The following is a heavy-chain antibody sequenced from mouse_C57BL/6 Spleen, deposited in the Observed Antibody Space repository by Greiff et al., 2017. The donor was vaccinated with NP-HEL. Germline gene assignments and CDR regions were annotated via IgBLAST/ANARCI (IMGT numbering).Heavy chain of an antibody. CDR1: GYTFTSYW. CDR2: IHPNSGST. V-gene: IGHV1-64*01. J-gene: IGHJ4*01. Sequence: VQLQQPGAELVKPGASVKLSCKASGYTFTSYWMHWVKQRPGQGLEWIGMIHPNSGSTNYNEKFKSKATLTVDKSSSTADMQLSSLTSEDSAVYYCARRVGLYAMDYWGQGTSVTVSS. CDR3: ARRVGLYAMDY. D-gene: IGHD4-1*01.